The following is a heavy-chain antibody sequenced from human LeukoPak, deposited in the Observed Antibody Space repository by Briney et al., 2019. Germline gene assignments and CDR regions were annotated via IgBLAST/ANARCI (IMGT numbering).Heavy chain of an antibody. Sequence: PSETLSLTCTVSGGSISSSSYYWGWIRQPPGKGLEWIGSIYYSGSTYYNPSLKSRVTISVDTSKNQFSLKLSSVTAADTAVYYCARDLVDFYYYDSSGYDYWGQGTLVTVSS. V-gene: IGHV4-39*07. D-gene: IGHD3-22*01. CDR2: IYYSGST. CDR1: GGSISSSSYY. J-gene: IGHJ4*02. CDR3: ARDLVDFYYYDSSGYDY.